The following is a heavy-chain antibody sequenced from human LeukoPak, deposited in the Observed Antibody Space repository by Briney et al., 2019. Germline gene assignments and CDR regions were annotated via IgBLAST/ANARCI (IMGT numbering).Heavy chain of an antibody. CDR1: GGSISSGGYY. CDR2: IYHSGST. J-gene: IGHJ6*02. Sequence: PSQTLSLTCTVSGGSISSGGYYWSWIRQPPGKGLEWIGYIYHSGSTNYNPSLKSRVTISVDKSKNQFSLKLRSVTAADTAVYYCARDPETYPYGMDVWGQGTTVTVSS. V-gene: IGHV4-30-2*01. CDR3: ARDPETYPYGMDV.